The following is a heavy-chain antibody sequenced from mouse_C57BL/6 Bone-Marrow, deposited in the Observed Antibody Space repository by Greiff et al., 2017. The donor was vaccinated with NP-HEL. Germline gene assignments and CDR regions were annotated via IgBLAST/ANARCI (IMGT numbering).Heavy chain of an antibody. Sequence: DVMLVESGGGLVQPKGSLTLSCAASGFSFNTYAMNWVRQAPGKGLEWVARIRSKSNNYATYYADSVKDRFTISRDDSESMLYLQMNNLKTEDTAMYYCVRHRGNRPYWYFDVWGTGTTVTVSS. V-gene: IGHV10-1*01. CDR1: GFSFNTYA. J-gene: IGHJ1*03. CDR3: VRHRGNRPYWYFDV. D-gene: IGHD2-1*01. CDR2: IRSKSNNYAT.